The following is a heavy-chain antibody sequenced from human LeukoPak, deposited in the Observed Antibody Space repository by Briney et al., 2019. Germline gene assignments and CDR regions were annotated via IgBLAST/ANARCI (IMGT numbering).Heavy chain of an antibody. V-gene: IGHV4-59*01. D-gene: IGHD3-10*01. J-gene: IGHJ4*02. Sequence: SETLSLTCTVSGGSISSYYWSWIRQPPGKGLEWIGYIYYSGSTNYNPSLKSRVTISVDTSKNQFSLKLSSVTAADTAVYYCARHSPSPVRRVIPFFEGWGQGTLVTVSS. CDR2: IYYSGST. CDR1: GGSISSYY. CDR3: ARHSPSPVRRVIPFFEG.